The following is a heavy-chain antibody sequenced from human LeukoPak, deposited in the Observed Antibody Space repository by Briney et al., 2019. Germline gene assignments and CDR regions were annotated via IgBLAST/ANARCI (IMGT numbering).Heavy chain of an antibody. V-gene: IGHV1-69*13. CDR1: GGTFTSYA. Sequence: SVKVSCKASGGTFTSYAISWVRQAPGQGLEWMGGIIPIFGTANYAQKFQGRVTITADESTSTAYMELSSLRSEDTAVYYCARDRARIHYGMDVWGQGTTVTVSS. CDR3: ARDRARIHYGMDV. CDR2: IIPIFGTA. J-gene: IGHJ6*02.